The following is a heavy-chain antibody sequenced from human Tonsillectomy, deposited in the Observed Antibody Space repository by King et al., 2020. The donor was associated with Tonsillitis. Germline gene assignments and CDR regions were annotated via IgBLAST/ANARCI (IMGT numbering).Heavy chain of an antibody. CDR2: IKSKSAGGTT. CDR1: GFTFSNAW. J-gene: IGHJ4*02. V-gene: IGHV3-15*01. Sequence: VQLVESGGDLVKPGGSLRLSCAASGFTFSNAWMSWARQASGKGLEWVGRIKSKSAGGTTDYAAPVKDRFTISRDDSKNTLYLQMKSLETEDTAVYYCTTDRGIAVRPIFDSWGQGTLVTVSS. CDR3: TTDRGIAVRPIFDS. D-gene: IGHD6-6*01.